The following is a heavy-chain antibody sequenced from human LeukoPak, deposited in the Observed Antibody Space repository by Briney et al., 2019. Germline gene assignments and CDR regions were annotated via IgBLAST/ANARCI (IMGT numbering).Heavy chain of an antibody. CDR2: IWYDGSNK. D-gene: IGHD3-22*01. J-gene: IGHJ4*02. CDR1: GFTFSSYG. Sequence: PGGSLRLSCAASGFTFSSYGMHWVRQAPGKGLEWVAVIWYDGSNKYYADSVKGRFTISRDNSKNTLYLQMNSPRAEDTAVYYCARSYYYDSSGYYQYFDYWGQGTLVTVSS. V-gene: IGHV3-33*01. CDR3: ARSYYYDSSGYYQYFDY.